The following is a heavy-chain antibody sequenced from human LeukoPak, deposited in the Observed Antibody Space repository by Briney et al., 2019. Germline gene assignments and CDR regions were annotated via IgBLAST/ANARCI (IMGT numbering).Heavy chain of an antibody. CDR1: GYTLTELS. J-gene: IGHJ6*03. D-gene: IGHD3-22*01. CDR2: FDPEDGET. V-gene: IGHV1-24*01. CDR3: ATVGLVSTYYYDSSGYYMDV. Sequence: ASVKVSCKVSGYTLTELSMHWVRQAPGKGLEWMGGFDPEDGETIYAQKFQGRDTMTEDTSTDTAYMELSSLRSEDTAVYYCATVGLVSTYYYDSSGYYMDVWGKGTTVTVSS.